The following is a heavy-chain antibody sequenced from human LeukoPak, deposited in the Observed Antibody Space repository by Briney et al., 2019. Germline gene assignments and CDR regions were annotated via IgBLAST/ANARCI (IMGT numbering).Heavy chain of an antibody. D-gene: IGHD2-21*01. CDR3: ARQAAGRERPYYFDY. Sequence: SETLSLTCTVSGGSISSSSHYWGWIRQPPGQGLEWIASIYYSGSTYYNPSLQSRVTISVDTSKNQFSLKLSSVTAADTAVYYCARQAAGRERPYYFDYWGQGILVTVSS. J-gene: IGHJ4*02. CDR1: GGSISSSSHY. V-gene: IGHV4-39*01. CDR2: IYYSGST.